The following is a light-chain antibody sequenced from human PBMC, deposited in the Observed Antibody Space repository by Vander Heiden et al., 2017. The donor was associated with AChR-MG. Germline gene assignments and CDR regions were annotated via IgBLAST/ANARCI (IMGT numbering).Light chain of an antibody. CDR3: QSYDSSLSGHVL. J-gene: IGLJ2*01. CDR2: GNN. Sequence: QSVLTHPPSVSAAPGPRVTISCTGRSSTIGAGYDVHWYQPLPGPAPNPLISGNNNRPSGVPHRFSGSKSATSASLAITGLQAEDAADYYCQSYDSSLSGHVLFGGGTKLTVL. CDR1: SSTIGAGYD. V-gene: IGLV1-40*01.